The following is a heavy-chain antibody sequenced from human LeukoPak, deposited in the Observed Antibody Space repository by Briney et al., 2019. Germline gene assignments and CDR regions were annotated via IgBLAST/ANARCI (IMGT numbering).Heavy chain of an antibody. J-gene: IGHJ4*02. D-gene: IGHD3-16*01. V-gene: IGHV4-61*02. CDR1: GGSISSGTYY. CDR3: ARGEFDGGVYFAY. Sequence: TLSLTCTVSGGSISSGTYYWSWIRQPAGKGLEWIGRFYTSGSTNYNPFLKSRVTISVDTSKNQFSLKLSSVTAADTAVYYCARGEFDGGVYFAYWGQGTLVTVPS. CDR2: FYTSGST.